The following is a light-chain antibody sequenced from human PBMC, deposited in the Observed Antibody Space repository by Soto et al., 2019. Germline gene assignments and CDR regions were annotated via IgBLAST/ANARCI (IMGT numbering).Light chain of an antibody. V-gene: IGLV2-14*01. CDR1: SNDVGGYNY. CDR2: EVS. Sequence: QSALTQPASVFGSPGQSITISCTGTSNDVGGYNYVSWYQQHPGKAPKLMIYEVSNRPSGVSNRFSGSKSGNTASLTISGLQAEDEANYYCSSYTSTITLVVFGGGTKLTVL. J-gene: IGLJ2*01. CDR3: SSYTSTITLVV.